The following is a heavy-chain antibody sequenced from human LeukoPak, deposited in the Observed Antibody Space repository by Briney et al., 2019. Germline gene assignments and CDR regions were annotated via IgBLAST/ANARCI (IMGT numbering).Heavy chain of an antibody. V-gene: IGHV3-48*01. D-gene: IGHD3-9*01. CDR2: ISSSSSTI. Sequence: GGSLRLSCAASGFTFSSYSMNWVRQAPGKGLEWVSYISSSSSTIYYADSVKGRFTISRDNAKNSLYLQMNSLRAEDTAVYYCARFPGRYFDWFGGNFDYWGQGTLVTVSS. CDR1: GFTFSSYS. J-gene: IGHJ4*02. CDR3: ARFPGRYFDWFGGNFDY.